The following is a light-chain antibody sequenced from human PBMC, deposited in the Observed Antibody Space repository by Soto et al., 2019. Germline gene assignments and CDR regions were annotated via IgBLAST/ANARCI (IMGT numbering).Light chain of an antibody. J-gene: IGKJ1*01. V-gene: IGKV1-5*03. CDR3: QHFNTYPWT. CDR1: QSISTW. CDR2: KAS. Sequence: DMRMTQSPSTLSASVGDRVTIPYRASQSISTWLAWYQQKPGKAPKLLIYKASILQTGVPSRFSGSGSGREFTLTISSLQPDDFATYYCQHFNTYPWTFGQGTKVEMK.